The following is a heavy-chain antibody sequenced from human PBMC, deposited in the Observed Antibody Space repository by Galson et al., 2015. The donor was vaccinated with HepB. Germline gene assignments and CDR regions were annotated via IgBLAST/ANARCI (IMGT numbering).Heavy chain of an antibody. CDR1: GLTFSFYG. D-gene: IGHD2-21*02. J-gene: IGHJ3*02. Sequence: SLRLSCAASGLTFSFYGMHWVRQAPGKGLEWVAVISYEGRNKYYADSVKGRFTISRDNSKETLYLQMNSLRAEDTAVYYCAKYVDSYCGGDCYSGDAFDIWGQGTMVTVSS. CDR3: AKYVDSYCGGDCYSGDAFDI. V-gene: IGHV3-30*18. CDR2: ISYEGRNK.